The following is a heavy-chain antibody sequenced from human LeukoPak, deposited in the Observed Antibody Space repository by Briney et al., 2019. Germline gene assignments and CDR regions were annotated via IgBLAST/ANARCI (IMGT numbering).Heavy chain of an antibody. J-gene: IGHJ4*02. CDR3: FREGGD. Sequence: GGSLRLSCAASGFTFSSYGMHWVRQAPGKGLVWVSCINIDERITGYADSVKGRFTISRDNAKNTLYLQMNSLRAEDTAIYYCFREGGDWGQGTLVTVSS. CDR2: INIDERIT. CDR1: GFTFSSYG. V-gene: IGHV3-74*01. D-gene: IGHD3-10*01.